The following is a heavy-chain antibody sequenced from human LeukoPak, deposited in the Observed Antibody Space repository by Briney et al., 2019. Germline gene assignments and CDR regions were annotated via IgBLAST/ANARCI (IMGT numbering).Heavy chain of an antibody. V-gene: IGHV4-59*08. J-gene: IGHJ4*02. Sequence: SETLSLTCTVSGGSISSYYWSWIRQPPGKGLEWIGSIYHSGSTYYNPSLKSRVTISVDTSKNQFSLKLSSVTAADTAVYYCVRKRIVPEGPDYWGQGTLVTVSS. D-gene: IGHD2-2*01. CDR3: VRKRIVPEGPDY. CDR2: IYHSGST. CDR1: GGSISSYY.